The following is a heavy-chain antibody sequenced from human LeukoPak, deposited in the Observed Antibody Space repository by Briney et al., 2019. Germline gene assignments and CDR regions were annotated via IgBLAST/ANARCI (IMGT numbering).Heavy chain of an antibody. CDR3: ARGYTKDMTSVTHFDY. D-gene: IGHD4-17*01. V-gene: IGHV7-4-1*02. CDR2: INTNTGNP. Sequence: ASVKVSCKASGYTFTSYTMNWVRQAPGQGLEGMGWINTNTGNPTYAQGFTGRSVFSLETSVSTAYLQISSLNAEDTAVYYCARGYTKDMTSVTHFDYWGQGTLVTVSS. J-gene: IGHJ4*02. CDR1: GYTFTSYT.